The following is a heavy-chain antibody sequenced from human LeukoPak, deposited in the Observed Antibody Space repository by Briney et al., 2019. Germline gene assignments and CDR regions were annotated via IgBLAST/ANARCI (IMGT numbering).Heavy chain of an antibody. CDR2: LYTSGNT. Sequence: SETLSLTCTVSGDSISSGSYYWSWIRQPAGKGLEWIGRLYTSGNTNYNPSLKSRVTISVDSSKNHFPLNLSSVTAADTAVYYCARESSSTWGWFDPWGQGTQVTVSS. CDR1: GDSISSGSYY. J-gene: IGHJ5*02. D-gene: IGHD2-2*01. V-gene: IGHV4-61*02. CDR3: ARESSSTWGWFDP.